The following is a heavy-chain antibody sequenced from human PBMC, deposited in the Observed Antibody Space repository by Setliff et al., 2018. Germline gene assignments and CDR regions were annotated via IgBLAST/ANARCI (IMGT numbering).Heavy chain of an antibody. CDR3: ARGTPDFVVVPAAAKFDY. D-gene: IGHD2-2*01. CDR1: GYSFTNYG. CDR2: NSV. J-gene: IGHJ4*02. V-gene: IGHV1-18*01. Sequence: ASVKVSCKTSGYSFTNYGINWVRRAPGQGLEWMGWNSVYAREFQGRVTMTIDTPTSTAYMELRSLRSDDTAVYYCARGTPDFVVVPAAAKFDYWGPGTLVTVSS.